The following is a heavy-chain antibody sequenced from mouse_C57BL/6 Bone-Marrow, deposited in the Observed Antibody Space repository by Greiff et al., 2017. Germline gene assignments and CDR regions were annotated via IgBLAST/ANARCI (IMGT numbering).Heavy chain of an antibody. Sequence: VQLKESGAELVRPGASVKLSCTASGFNIKDYYMHWVKQRPEQGLEWIAWIDPENGDTASASKFQGTATLTADTSSNPASLQLSSLTSEDTAVYYCTTRDSDPRYFDVWGTGTTVTVSS. V-gene: IGHV14-4*01. CDR3: TTRDSDPRYFDV. CDR1: GFNIKDYY. D-gene: IGHD2-12*01. J-gene: IGHJ1*03. CDR2: IDPENGDT.